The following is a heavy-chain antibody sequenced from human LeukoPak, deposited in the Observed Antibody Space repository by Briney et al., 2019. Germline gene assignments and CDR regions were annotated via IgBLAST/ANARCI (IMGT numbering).Heavy chain of an antibody. Sequence: GGSLRLSCAASGFTFSSYAMHWVRQAPGKGLEWVAVISYDGSNKYYADSVKGRFTISRDNSKNTLYLQMNSLRVEDSAVYYCAAQPCINGICYLDYWGQGALVTVSS. D-gene: IGHD2-8*01. J-gene: IGHJ4*02. CDR3: AAQPCINGICYLDY. CDR1: GFTFSSYA. V-gene: IGHV3-30-3*01. CDR2: ISYDGSNK.